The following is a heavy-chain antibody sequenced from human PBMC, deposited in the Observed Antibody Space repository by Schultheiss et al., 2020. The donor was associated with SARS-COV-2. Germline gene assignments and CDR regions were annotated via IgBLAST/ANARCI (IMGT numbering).Heavy chain of an antibody. D-gene: IGHD6-19*01. J-gene: IGHJ4*02. CDR2: IYYSGST. CDR3: ARGAVAALDY. Sequence: SETLSLTCTVSGGSISSYYWSWIRQPPGKGLEWIGYIYYSGSTYYNPSLKSRVTISVDTSKNQFSLKLSSVTAADTAVYYCARGAVAALDYWGQGTLVTVSS. CDR1: GGSISSYY. V-gene: IGHV4-59*12.